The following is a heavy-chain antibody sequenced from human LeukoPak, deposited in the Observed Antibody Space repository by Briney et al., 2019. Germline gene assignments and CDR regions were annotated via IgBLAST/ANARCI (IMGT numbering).Heavy chain of an antibody. Sequence: GASVNVSCKASGYTFTSYGISWVRQAPGQRLEWMGWISAYNGNTNYPQPLQGRVTMTTDTSTRTAYMELRRLRSDDTAVYYCAGVTFGGVSTDAFDIWGQGTMVTVSS. CDR3: AGVTFGGVSTDAFDI. J-gene: IGHJ3*02. CDR1: GYTFTSYG. V-gene: IGHV1-18*01. CDR2: ISAYNGNT. D-gene: IGHD3-16*01.